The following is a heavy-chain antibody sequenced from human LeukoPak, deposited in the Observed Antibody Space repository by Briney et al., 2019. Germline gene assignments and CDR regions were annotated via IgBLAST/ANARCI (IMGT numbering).Heavy chain of an antibody. CDR2: IIPIFGTA. CDR1: GGTFISYA. D-gene: IGHD5-18*01. CDR3: TRGYSYGYGGIDY. V-gene: IGHV1-69*13. Sequence: SVKVSCKASGGTFISYAISWVRQAPGHGLEWMGGIIPIFGTANYAQKFQGRVTITADESTSTAYMELSSLRSEDTAVYYCTRGYSYGYGGIDYWGQGTLVTVSS. J-gene: IGHJ4*02.